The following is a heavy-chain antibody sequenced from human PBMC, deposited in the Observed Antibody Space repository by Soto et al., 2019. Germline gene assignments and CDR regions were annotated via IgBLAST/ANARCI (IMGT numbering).Heavy chain of an antibody. J-gene: IGHJ4*02. D-gene: IGHD3-10*01. V-gene: IGHV4-59*01. CDR3: ARGDYYGSGSYLEDY. CDR2: IYYSGST. CDR1: GGSISSYY. Sequence: QVQLQESGPGLVKPSETLSLTCTVSGGSISSYYWSWIRQPPGKGLEWIGYIYYSGSTNYNPSLKSRVTISVDTSKNQFSLKLSSVTDADTAVYYCARGDYYGSGSYLEDYWGQGTLVTVSS.